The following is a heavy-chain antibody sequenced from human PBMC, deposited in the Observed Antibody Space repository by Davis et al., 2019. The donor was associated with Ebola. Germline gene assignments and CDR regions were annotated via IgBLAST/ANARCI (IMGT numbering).Heavy chain of an antibody. D-gene: IGHD3-22*01. J-gene: IGHJ4*02. V-gene: IGHV4-34*01. CDR1: GGSFSGYY. Sequence: MPSETLSLTCAVYGGSFSGYYWSWIRQPPGKGLEWIGEINHSGSTNYNPSLKSRVTISVDTSKNQFSLKLSSVTAADTAVYYCARDLGLYYYDSSGYGRHRGYFDYWGQGTLVTVSS. CDR2: INHSGST. CDR3: ARDLGLYYYDSSGYGRHRGYFDY.